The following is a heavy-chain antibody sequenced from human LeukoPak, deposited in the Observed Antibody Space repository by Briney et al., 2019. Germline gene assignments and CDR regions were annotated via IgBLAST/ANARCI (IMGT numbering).Heavy chain of an antibody. CDR2: IYYSGST. J-gene: IGHJ4*02. Sequence: SETLSLTCTVSDGSISPYYWIWIRQPPGKGLEWIGYIYYSGSTNYNPSLKSRVTISVDTSKNQFSLKLSSVTAADTAVYYCXXVAYDWTYYYFDYWGQGTLVTVSS. D-gene: IGHD1-7*01. CDR3: XXVAYDWTYYYFDY. CDR1: DGSISPYY. V-gene: IGHV4-59*01.